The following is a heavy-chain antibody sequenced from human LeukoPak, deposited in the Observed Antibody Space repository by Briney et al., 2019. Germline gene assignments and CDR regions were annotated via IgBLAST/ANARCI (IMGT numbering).Heavy chain of an antibody. CDR1: GNTFTSYG. J-gene: IGHJ6*02. CDR3: ARGSSWSDLDV. D-gene: IGHD1-1*01. V-gene: IGHV1-18*01. Sequence: ASMKVSCKGSGNTFTSYGISWVRQAPGQGLEWMGWSRVYNGNTNYAQKLQGRVTMTTDTSTTTAYMELRSLRSDDTAVYYCARGSSWSDLDVWGQGTTVTVSS. CDR2: SRVYNGNT.